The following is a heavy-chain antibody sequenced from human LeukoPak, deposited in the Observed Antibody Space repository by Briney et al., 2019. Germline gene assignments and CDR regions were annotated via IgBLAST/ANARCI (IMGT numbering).Heavy chain of an antibody. CDR3: ARAQYYGSGSYYHY. CDR1: GGTFSSYA. D-gene: IGHD3-10*01. CDR2: IIPIFGTA. J-gene: IGHJ4*02. V-gene: IGHV1-69*05. Sequence: SVKFSCKASGGTFSSYAISWVRQAPGQGLEWMGGIIPIFGTANYAQKYQGRVTMTRDTSISTAYMELSRLRSDDTAVYYCARAQYYGSGSYYHYWGQGTLVTVSS.